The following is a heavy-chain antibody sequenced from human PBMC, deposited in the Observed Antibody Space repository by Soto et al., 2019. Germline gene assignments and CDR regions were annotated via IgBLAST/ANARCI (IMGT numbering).Heavy chain of an antibody. CDR2: IIPIFGTA. CDR1: GGTFSSYA. Sequence: GASVKVSCKASGGTFSSYAISWVRQAPGQGLEWMGGIIPIFGTANYAQKFQGRVTITADKSTSTAYMELSSLRSEDTAVYYCARTRGYSGYDRDYRFDYWGQGTLVTVSS. D-gene: IGHD5-12*01. J-gene: IGHJ4*02. V-gene: IGHV1-69*06. CDR3: ARTRGYSGYDRDYRFDY.